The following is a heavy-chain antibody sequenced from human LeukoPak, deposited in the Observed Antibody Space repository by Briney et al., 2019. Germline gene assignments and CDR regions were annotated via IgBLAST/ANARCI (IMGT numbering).Heavy chain of an antibody. CDR1: GGSISSYY. CDR3: ARYDSSGYWLYAFDI. CDR2: IYYSGST. D-gene: IGHD3-22*01. V-gene: IGHV4-59*01. Sequence: SETLSLTCTVSGGSISSYYWSWIRQPPGKGLEGMGYIYYSGSTNYNPSLKSRVTISVDTSKNQFSLKLSSVTAADTAVYYCARYDSSGYWLYAFDIWGQGTIVTVSS. J-gene: IGHJ3*02.